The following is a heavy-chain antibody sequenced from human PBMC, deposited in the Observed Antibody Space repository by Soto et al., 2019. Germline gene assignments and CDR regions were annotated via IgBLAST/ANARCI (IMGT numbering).Heavy chain of an antibody. CDR2: ISWNSGSI. J-gene: IGHJ4*02. V-gene: IGHV3-9*01. CDR3: SKGGYSTTCYSPNYY. Sequence: AGGSLRLSCAASGLTFDDHAMHWVRHAPGKGLEWVSGISWNSGSIGYADSVKGRITISRDNAKNSLYLQMNSLRVEDTSLYYFSKGGYSTTCYSPNYYWGQGTLVT. D-gene: IGHD6-13*01. CDR1: GLTFDDHA.